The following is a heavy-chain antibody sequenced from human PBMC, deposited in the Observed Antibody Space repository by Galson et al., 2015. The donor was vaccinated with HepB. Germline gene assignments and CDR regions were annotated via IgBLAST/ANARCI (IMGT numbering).Heavy chain of an antibody. V-gene: IGHV1-46*01. CDR1: GYTFSTYY. Sequence: SVKVSCKASGYTFSTYYIHWVRQAPGQGLEWMGIIHPSGGRTTYAQKFQDRVTITRDTSTSTVHMELSSLRSEDTAVYYCATIRVGDCITTSCKADDFDIWGQGTMVTVSS. CDR2: IHPSGGRT. D-gene: IGHD2-2*01. CDR3: ATIRVGDCITTSCKADDFDI. J-gene: IGHJ3*02.